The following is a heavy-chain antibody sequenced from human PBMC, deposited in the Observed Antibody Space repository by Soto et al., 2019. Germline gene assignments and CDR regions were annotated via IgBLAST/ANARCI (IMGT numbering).Heavy chain of an antibody. D-gene: IGHD3-22*01. J-gene: IGHJ3*02. CDR1: GGSISSGDYY. V-gene: IGHV4-30-4*01. CDR2: IYYSGST. Sequence: SETLSLTCTVSGGSISSGDYYWSWIRQPPGKGLEWIGYIYYSGSTYYNPSLKSRVTISVDTSKNQFSLKLSSVTAADTAVYYCASHIVVIPSGGAFDIWGQGTMVTVSS. CDR3: ASHIVVIPSGGAFDI.